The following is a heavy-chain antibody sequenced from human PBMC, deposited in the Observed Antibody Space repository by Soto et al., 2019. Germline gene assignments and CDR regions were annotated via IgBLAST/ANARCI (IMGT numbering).Heavy chain of an antibody. CDR2: IYYSGSA. D-gene: IGHD5-12*01. CDR3: ARSPYSGSSIDF. Sequence: QVQLQESGPGLVKPSQTLSLSCTVSGGSISSGGYYWSWIRQHPGKGLEWIGYIYYSGSAYYNPSLKSRVTISVDTSKNQFSLKLSSVTDADTAVYYCARSPYSGSSIDFWGQGTLVTVSS. J-gene: IGHJ4*02. CDR1: GGSISSGGYY. V-gene: IGHV4-31*03.